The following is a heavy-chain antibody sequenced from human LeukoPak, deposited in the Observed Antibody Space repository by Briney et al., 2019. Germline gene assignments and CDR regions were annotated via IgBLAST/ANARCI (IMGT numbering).Heavy chain of an antibody. CDR3: ARVAARPPYYFDC. Sequence: SETLSFTCAVYGGSFSGYYWSWIRQPPGKGLEWIGEINHSGSTNYNPSLKSRVTISVDTSKNQFSLKLSSVTAADTAVYYCARVAARPPYYFDCWGQGTLVTVSS. D-gene: IGHD6-6*01. CDR1: GGSFSGYY. V-gene: IGHV4-34*01. J-gene: IGHJ4*02. CDR2: INHSGST.